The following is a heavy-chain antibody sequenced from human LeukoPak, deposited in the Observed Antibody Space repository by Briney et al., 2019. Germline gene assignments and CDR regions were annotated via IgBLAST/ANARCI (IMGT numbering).Heavy chain of an antibody. CDR3: ARDRPGAYCSSTSCYKADAFDI. D-gene: IGHD2-2*02. CDR1: GGSISSGDYY. Sequence: SETLSLTCTVSGGSISSGDYYWSWIRQPAGKGLEWIGYIYYSGSTYYNPSLKSRVTISVDTSKNQFSLKLSSVTAADTAVYYCARDRPGAYCSSTSCYKADAFDIWGQGTMVTVSS. J-gene: IGHJ3*02. CDR2: IYYSGST. V-gene: IGHV4-30-4*08.